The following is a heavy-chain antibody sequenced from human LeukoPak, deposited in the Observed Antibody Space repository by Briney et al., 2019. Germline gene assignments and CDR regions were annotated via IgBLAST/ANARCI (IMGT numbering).Heavy chain of an antibody. CDR2: ISGSGGST. Sequence: GGSLRLSCAASGFTFSSYAMSWVRQAPGKGQEWVSAISGSGGSTHYADSVKGRFTISRDNSKNTLYLQMNSLRAEDTAVYYCAKEGARPHYYYYYMDVWGRGTTVTVSS. CDR1: GFTFSSYA. CDR3: AKEGARPHYYYYYMDV. J-gene: IGHJ6*03. V-gene: IGHV3-23*01. D-gene: IGHD4/OR15-4a*01.